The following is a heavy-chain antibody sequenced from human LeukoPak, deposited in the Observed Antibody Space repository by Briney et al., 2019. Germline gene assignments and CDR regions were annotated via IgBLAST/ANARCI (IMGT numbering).Heavy chain of an antibody. CDR2: IRINAYRGTT. Sequence: PGRSLRLACTTSGFTVGDHAMSWVRHAPGNGLEWEGFIRINAYRGTTAYAASVKDRFTISRDDSKSVVYLQMNSLKSEDTAVYYCSRGPIQLWVHNGMDVWGQGTTVTVSS. J-gene: IGHJ6*02. CDR3: SRGPIQLWVHNGMDV. V-gene: IGHV3-49*04. CDR1: GFTVGDHA. D-gene: IGHD5-18*01.